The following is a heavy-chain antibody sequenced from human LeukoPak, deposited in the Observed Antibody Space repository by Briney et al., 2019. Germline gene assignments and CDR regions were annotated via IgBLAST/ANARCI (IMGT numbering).Heavy chain of an antibody. V-gene: IGHV4-4*02. CDR1: GGSISSNNW. Sequence: SETLSLTCAVSGGSISSNNWWSWVRHPPGKGLEWIGEIYHSGSTNYNPSLKSRVTISVDKSKHQFSLKLSSVTAADTAVYYCARGWGDYNPYYFDYWGQGTLVTVSS. CDR2: IYHSGST. J-gene: IGHJ4*02. D-gene: IGHD4-17*01. CDR3: ARGWGDYNPYYFDY.